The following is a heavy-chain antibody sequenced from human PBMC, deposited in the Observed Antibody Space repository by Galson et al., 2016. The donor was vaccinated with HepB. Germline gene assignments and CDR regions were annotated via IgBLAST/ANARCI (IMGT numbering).Heavy chain of an antibody. CDR1: GFTFSPYN. CDR3: ARDVMGTWLYGFDL. Sequence: SLRLSCAASGFTFSPYNMNWVRQTPEKGLEWVSFISDSGTNIHYADSVKGRFTISRANAENSLFLQMNSLRDEDTAMYYCARDVMGTWLYGFDLWGQGTMVTVSS. J-gene: IGHJ3*01. D-gene: IGHD5-12*01. V-gene: IGHV3-48*02. CDR2: ISDSGTNI.